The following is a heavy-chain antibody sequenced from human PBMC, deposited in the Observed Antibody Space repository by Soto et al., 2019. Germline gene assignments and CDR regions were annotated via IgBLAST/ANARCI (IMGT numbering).Heavy chain of an antibody. CDR2: ISTTSSSI. V-gene: IGHV3-48*02. CDR1: GFTFSSYS. J-gene: IGHJ4*02. CDR3: ARKGVAFDY. D-gene: IGHD3-3*01. Sequence: GGSLRLSCAASGFTFSSYSMNWVRQAPGKGLEWISYISTTSSSIYYADSVKGRFTISRDSAKNSLFLQMNSLRDEDTAVYYCARKGVAFDYWGQGALVTVSS.